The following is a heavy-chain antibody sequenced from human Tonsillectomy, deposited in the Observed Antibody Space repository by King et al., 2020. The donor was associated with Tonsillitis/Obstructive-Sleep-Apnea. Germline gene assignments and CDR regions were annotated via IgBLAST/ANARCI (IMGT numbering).Heavy chain of an antibody. D-gene: IGHD3-22*01. Sequence: VQLVESGGGLVQPGGSLGLSCAASGFTFSEHNMDWVRQAPGKGLEWVGRIRNKANSYTTEYAASVKGRFTISRDDSKNSLYLQMNSLKTEDMAVYYCARERIVVVITHHYYYMDVWGKGTTVTVSS. CDR2: IRNKANSYTT. J-gene: IGHJ6*03. V-gene: IGHV3-72*01. CDR3: ARERIVVVITHHYYYMDV. CDR1: GFTFSEHN.